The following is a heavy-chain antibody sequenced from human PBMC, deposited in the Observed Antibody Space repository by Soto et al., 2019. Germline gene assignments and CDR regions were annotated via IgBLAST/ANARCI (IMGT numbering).Heavy chain of an antibody. CDR2: MNPNSGNT. CDR1: GYTFTSYD. V-gene: IGHV1-8*01. CDR3: AREGGGYCSGGSCSEKSGFDP. Sequence: ASVKVSCKAAGYTFTSYDINWVRQATGQGLEWTGWMNPNSGNTGYAQKFQGRVTMTRNTSISTAYMELSSLRSEDTAVYYCAREGGGYCSGGSCSEKSGFDPWGQGTLVTVSS. D-gene: IGHD2-15*01. J-gene: IGHJ5*02.